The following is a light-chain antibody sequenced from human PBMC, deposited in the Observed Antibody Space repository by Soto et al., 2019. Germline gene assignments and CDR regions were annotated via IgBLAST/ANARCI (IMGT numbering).Light chain of an antibody. V-gene: IGKV1-9*01. J-gene: IGKJ1*01. CDR2: AAS. CDR1: QGISSY. CDR3: QQADSFPWT. Sequence: IQLTQSPSSLSASVGDRVTITCRASQGISSYLAWYQQKPGKVPKLLIYAASTLQSGVPSRFSGSGSGTDFTLTISSLQPEDFAIYYCQQADSFPWTFGQGTRVEIK.